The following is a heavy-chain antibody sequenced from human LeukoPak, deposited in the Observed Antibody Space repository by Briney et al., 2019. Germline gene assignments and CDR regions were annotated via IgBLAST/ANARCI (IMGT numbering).Heavy chain of an antibody. D-gene: IGHD3-3*01. CDR1: GFTFSSYS. Sequence: GGSLRLSCAASGFTFSSYSMNWVRQAPGKGLEWVSYISSSSSTIYYADSVKGRFTISRDNAKNSLYLQMNSLRAEDTAVYYCAREAPSFHPNTIFGVVIIAYFDYWGQGTLVTVSS. CDR3: AREAPSFHPNTIFGVVIIAYFDY. CDR2: ISSSSSTI. V-gene: IGHV3-48*01. J-gene: IGHJ4*02.